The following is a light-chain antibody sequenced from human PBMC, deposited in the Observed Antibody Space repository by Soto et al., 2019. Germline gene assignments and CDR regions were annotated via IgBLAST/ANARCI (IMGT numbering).Light chain of an antibody. J-gene: IGKJ1*01. CDR3: QQSGTSPWT. CDR2: GAS. Sequence: EIVLTQSADTLSLSPGEIATLSFWASQSVSRSFLAWYQQRPDQAPRLLIYGASSRATGIPDRFSGSGSGPDFTLTISRLEAEDFPVYYCQQSGTSPWTFGQGTKVAI. CDR1: QSVSRSF. V-gene: IGKV3-20*01.